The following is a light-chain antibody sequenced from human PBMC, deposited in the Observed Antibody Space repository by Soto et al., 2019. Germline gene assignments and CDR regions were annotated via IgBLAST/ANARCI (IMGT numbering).Light chain of an antibody. Sequence: ESVLTQTPATLSLSPGERATLSCRASQSVSSYLAWYQQKPGQAPRLLIYDAYNRATGIPARFSGSGSGTAFTLTISSLVPDDFAVYYCPQRIHWPSTCGGETNLQIK. V-gene: IGKV3-11*01. CDR3: PQRIHWPST. J-gene: IGKJ4*01. CDR2: DAY. CDR1: QSVSSY.